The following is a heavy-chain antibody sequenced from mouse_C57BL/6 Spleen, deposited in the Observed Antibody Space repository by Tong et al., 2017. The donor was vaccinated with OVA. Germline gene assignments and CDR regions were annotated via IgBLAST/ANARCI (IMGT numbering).Heavy chain of an antibody. CDR1: GYAFSSSW. V-gene: IGHV1-82*01. D-gene: IGHD1-1*01. Sequence: VQLQESGPELVKPGASVKISCKASGYAFSSSWMNWVKQRPGKGLEWIGRIYPGDGDTNYNGKFKGKATLTADKSSSTAYMQLSSLTSEDSAVYFCESFITTVEAWFAYWGQGTLVTVSA. CDR2: IYPGDGDT. J-gene: IGHJ3*01. CDR3: ESFITTVEAWFAY.